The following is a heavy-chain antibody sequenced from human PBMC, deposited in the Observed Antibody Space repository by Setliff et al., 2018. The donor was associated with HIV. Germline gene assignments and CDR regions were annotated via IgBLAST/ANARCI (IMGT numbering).Heavy chain of an antibody. CDR2: ISAYNGNT. Sequence: ASVKVSCKASGYTFTRYGISWVRQAPGQGLEWMGWISAYNGNTNYAKKLQGRVTMTTDTSTSTAYMELRSLRSDDTAVYYWARGAIVPAAMVSRYNYYGMDVWGQGTTVTVSS. D-gene: IGHD2-2*01. CDR1: GYTFTRYG. CDR3: ARGAIVPAAMVSRYNYYGMDV. J-gene: IGHJ6*02. V-gene: IGHV1-18*01.